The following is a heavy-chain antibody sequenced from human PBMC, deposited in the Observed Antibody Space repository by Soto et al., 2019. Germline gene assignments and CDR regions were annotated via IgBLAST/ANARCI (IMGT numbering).Heavy chain of an antibody. D-gene: IGHD4-17*01. V-gene: IGHV3-9*01. CDR2: ISWNSGSI. CDR3: AKDNEGDYVKYFAL. Sequence: EVQLVESGGGLVQPGRSLRLSCAASGFTFDDYAMHWVRQAPGKGLEWVSGISWNSGSIGYADSVKGRFTISRDNAKNSLYLQMNSLRAKDTALYYCAKDNEGDYVKYFALWGRGTLVTVSS. CDR1: GFTFDDYA. J-gene: IGHJ2*01.